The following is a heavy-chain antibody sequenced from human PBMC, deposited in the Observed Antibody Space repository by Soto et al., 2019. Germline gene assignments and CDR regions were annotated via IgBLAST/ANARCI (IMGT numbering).Heavy chain of an antibody. D-gene: IGHD5-18*01. CDR3: ARRRGGDTAIRYGMDV. V-gene: IGHV5-51*01. Sequence: GESLKISCKGSGYSFTSYWIGWVRQMPGKGLEWMGIIYPGDSDTRYSPSFQGQVTTSADKSISTAYLQWSSLKASDTAMYYCARRRGGDTAIRYGMDVWGQGTTVTVSS. CDR2: IYPGDSDT. J-gene: IGHJ6*02. CDR1: GYSFTSYW.